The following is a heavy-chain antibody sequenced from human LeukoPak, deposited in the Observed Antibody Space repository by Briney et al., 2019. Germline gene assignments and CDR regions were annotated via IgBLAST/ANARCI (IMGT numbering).Heavy chain of an antibody. V-gene: IGHV3-23*01. D-gene: IGHD1-26*01. CDR3: AKAPGHGESYLHNWFDP. CDR2: IIGSGGGT. CDR1: GFTFSSYA. J-gene: IGHJ5*02. Sequence: GGSLRLSXAASGFTFSSYAMSWVRQTPGKGLEGLSAIIGSGGGTYYADYVKGRFTISRDNSKNTLYLQMNSLRAEDTAVYYCAKAPGHGESYLHNWFDPWGQGTLVTVSS.